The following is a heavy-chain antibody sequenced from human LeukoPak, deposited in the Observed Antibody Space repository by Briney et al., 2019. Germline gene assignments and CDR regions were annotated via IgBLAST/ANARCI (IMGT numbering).Heavy chain of an antibody. D-gene: IGHD1-26*01. V-gene: IGHV3-23*01. J-gene: IGHJ4*02. Sequence: GGSLRLSCVASGFTFRSYAMNWVRQAPGKGLEWVSGISESGVGTDYADSVKGRFTTSRDNSENTLYLQMNSLRGEDTAVYYCAKVRVGATIDDWGQGTLVTVSS. CDR3: AKVRVGATIDD. CDR2: ISESGVGT. CDR1: GFTFRSYA.